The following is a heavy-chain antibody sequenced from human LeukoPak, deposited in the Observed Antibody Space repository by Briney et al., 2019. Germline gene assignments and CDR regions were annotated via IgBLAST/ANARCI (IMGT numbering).Heavy chain of an antibody. CDR1: GYTFTSYG. CDR3: ARVVYYYDSSGYYTYFDY. J-gene: IGHJ4*02. V-gene: IGHV1-18*01. CDR2: ISAYNGNT. Sequence: ASVKVSCKASGYTFTSYGISWVRQAPGQGLEWMGWISAYNGNTNYAQKLQGRVPMTTDTSTSTAYMELRSLRSDDTAVYYCARVVYYYDSSGYYTYFDYWGQGTLVTVSS. D-gene: IGHD3-22*01.